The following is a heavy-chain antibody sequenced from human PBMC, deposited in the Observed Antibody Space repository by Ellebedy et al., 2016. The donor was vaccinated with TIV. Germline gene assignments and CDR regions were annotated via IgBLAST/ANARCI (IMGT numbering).Heavy chain of an antibody. V-gene: IGHV3-23*01. D-gene: IGHD5/OR15-5a*01. CDR3: ASTPHDAFDI. Sequence: GESLKISCAASGFTFSSYAMSWVRQAPGKGLEWVSAISGSGGSTYYADSVKGRFTISRDNSKNTLYLQRNSLRAEDTAVYYCASTPHDAFDIWGQGTMVTVSS. CDR1: GFTFSSYA. CDR2: ISGSGGST. J-gene: IGHJ3*02.